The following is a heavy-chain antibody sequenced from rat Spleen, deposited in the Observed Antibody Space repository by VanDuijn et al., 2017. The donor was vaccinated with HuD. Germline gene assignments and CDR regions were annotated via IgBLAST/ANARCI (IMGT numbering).Heavy chain of an antibody. CDR1: GFTFSDYN. D-gene: IGHD1-10*01. CDR2: IIYYGSRT. V-gene: IGHV5S10*01. J-gene: IGHJ2*01. Sequence: EVQLVESGGGLVQPGRSLKLSCAASGFTFSDYNMAWVRQAPKKGLEWVATIIYYGSRTYYPDSVKGRFTISRDIAKSTLYLQMTSMRSEDTATYDCARHNVTTGDYFDYWGQGVMVTVSS. CDR3: ARHNVTTGDYFDY.